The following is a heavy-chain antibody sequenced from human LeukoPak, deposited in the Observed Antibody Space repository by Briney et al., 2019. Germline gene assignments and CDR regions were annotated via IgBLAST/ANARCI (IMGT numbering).Heavy chain of an antibody. J-gene: IGHJ4*02. CDR2: INWNGGST. D-gene: IGHD3-3*01. CDR1: GFTFDDYG. V-gene: IGHV3-20*04. CDR3: ARGVEYYDFWSGYPATYYFDY. Sequence: GGSLRLSCAASGFTFDDYGMSWVRQAPGKGLEWVSGINWNGGSTGYADSVKGRFTISRDNAKNSLYLQMNSLRAEDTALYYCARGVEYYDFWSGYPATYYFDYWGQGTLVTVSS.